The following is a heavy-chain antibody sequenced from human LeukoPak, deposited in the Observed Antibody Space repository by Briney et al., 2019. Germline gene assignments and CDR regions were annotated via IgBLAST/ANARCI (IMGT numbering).Heavy chain of an antibody. Sequence: PSETLSLTCTVSGGSISSYYWSWIRQPPGKGLEWIGYIYYSGSTNHNPSLKSRVTISVDTSKNQFSLKLSSVTAADTAVYYCARHALAGSFTFDYWGQGTLVTVSS. CDR2: IYYSGST. V-gene: IGHV4-59*08. D-gene: IGHD3-10*01. CDR3: ARHALAGSFTFDY. CDR1: GGSISSYY. J-gene: IGHJ4*02.